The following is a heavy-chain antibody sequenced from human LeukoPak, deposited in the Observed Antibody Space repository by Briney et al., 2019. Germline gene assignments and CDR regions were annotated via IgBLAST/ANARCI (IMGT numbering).Heavy chain of an antibody. D-gene: IGHD5-12*01. Sequence: PGGSLRLSCAASGFTFSSYAMSWVHQAPGKGLEWVSAISGSGGSTYYADSVKGRFTISRDNSKNTLYLQMNSLRAEDTAVYYCAKTSGYHGTTYYFDYWGQGTLVTVSS. CDR1: GFTFSSYA. CDR3: AKTSGYHGTTYYFDY. V-gene: IGHV3-23*01. J-gene: IGHJ4*02. CDR2: ISGSGGST.